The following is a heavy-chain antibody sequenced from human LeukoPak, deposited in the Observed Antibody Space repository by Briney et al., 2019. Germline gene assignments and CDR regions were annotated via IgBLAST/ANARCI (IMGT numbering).Heavy chain of an antibody. CDR2: IYYSGST. D-gene: IGHD6-19*01. CDR1: GGSISSGSYY. J-gene: IGHJ5*02. V-gene: IGHV4-61*09. Sequence: SQTLSLTCTVSGGSISSGSYYWSWIRQPAGKGLEWIAYIYYSGSTNYNPSLKSRVTISVDTSKNQFSLKMSSVTAADTAVYYCAGAVAGSWFDPWGQGTLVTVSS. CDR3: AGAVAGSWFDP.